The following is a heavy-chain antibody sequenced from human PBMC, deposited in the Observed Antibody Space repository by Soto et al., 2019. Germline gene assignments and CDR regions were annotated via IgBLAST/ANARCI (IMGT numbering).Heavy chain of an antibody. V-gene: IGHV3-21*01. CDR3: ARGSHSTTWYGGQFDY. CDR1: GLTFSSYT. D-gene: IGHD6-13*01. CDR2: VSSSSTYI. Sequence: GGSLRLSCAASGLTFSSYTMNWVRQAPGKGLEWVSSVSSSSTYIYYADSVKGRFTISRDNAKNSLYLQMNSLRAEDTAIYYCARGSHSTTWYGGQFDYWGQGTLVTVSS. J-gene: IGHJ4*02.